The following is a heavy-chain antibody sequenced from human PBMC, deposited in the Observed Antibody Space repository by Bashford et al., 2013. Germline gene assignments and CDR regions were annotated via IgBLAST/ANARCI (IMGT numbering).Heavy chain of an antibody. CDR2: ITRNSDNR. CDR3: VRSDEGNPTYWYFDL. J-gene: IGHJ2*01. V-gene: IGHV3-9*01. Sequence: GGSVETLLCSLWIQLCMIMPCTGSGQAPGKGLEWVSGITRNSDNRDYADSVKGRFTISRDNAKKSLYLQMNSLRNEDTALYYCVRSDEGNPTYWYFDLWGRGTLVTVSS. D-gene: IGHD4-23*01. CDR1: IQLCMIMP.